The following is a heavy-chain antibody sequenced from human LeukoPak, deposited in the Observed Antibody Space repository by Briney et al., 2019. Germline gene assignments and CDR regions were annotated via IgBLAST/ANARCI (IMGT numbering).Heavy chain of an antibody. V-gene: IGHV3-23*01. CDR3: AKLNLGEMAYFDS. Sequence: WGSLRLSCEASGFIFSSYVMGWVRQAPGKGLEWVSSISVGGGDTFTADSVKGRFTITRENSKNTLYLQMMGLRVEDTAIYYCAKLNLGEMAYFDSWGQGILVTVSS. CDR2: ISVGGGDT. J-gene: IGHJ4*02. CDR1: GFIFSSYV. D-gene: IGHD2-21*01.